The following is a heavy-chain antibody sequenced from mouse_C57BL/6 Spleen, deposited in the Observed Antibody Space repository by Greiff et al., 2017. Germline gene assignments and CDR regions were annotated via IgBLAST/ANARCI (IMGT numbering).Heavy chain of an antibody. Sequence: QVQLQQSGAELVRPGASVKLSCKASGYTFTSYGISWVKQRPGQGLEWIGEIYPRSGNTYYNEKFKGKATLTADKSSSTAYMELRSLTSEDSAVYFCSSEGDGYLFDYWGQGTTLTVSS. V-gene: IGHV1-81*01. D-gene: IGHD2-3*01. CDR2: IYPRSGNT. CDR1: GYTFTSYG. J-gene: IGHJ2*01. CDR3: SSEGDGYLFDY.